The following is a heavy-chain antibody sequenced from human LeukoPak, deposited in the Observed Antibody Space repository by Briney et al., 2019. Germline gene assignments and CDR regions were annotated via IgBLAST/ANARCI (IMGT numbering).Heavy chain of an antibody. CDR3: ARIPDSSGSLSAFDF. J-gene: IGHJ4*02. CDR2: ISGSGGST. Sequence: GGSLRLSCAASGFTFSSYAMSWVRQAPGKGLEWVSAISGSGGSTYYADSVKGRFTISRDNSKNTLYLQMNSLRAEDTAVYYCARIPDSSGSLSAFDFWGQGALVTVSS. D-gene: IGHD3-22*01. CDR1: GFTFSSYA. V-gene: IGHV3-23*01.